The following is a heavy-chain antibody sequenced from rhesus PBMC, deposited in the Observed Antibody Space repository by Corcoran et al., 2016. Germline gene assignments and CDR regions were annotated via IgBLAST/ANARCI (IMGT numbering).Heavy chain of an antibody. D-gene: IGHD4-29*01. CDR3: ARDVPYGSSYVWAFDF. CDR1: GGSISGYYY. CDR2: IYGNSARP. J-gene: IGHJ3*01. V-gene: IGHV4-73*01. Sequence: QVKLQQWGEGLVKPSETLSLTCAVYGGSISGYYYWSWIRQPAGKGLEWIGYIYGNSARPNYNPSLKNRVTITKDTSKNQFSLKLSSVTAADTAVYYCARDVPYGSSYVWAFDFWGQGLRVTVSS.